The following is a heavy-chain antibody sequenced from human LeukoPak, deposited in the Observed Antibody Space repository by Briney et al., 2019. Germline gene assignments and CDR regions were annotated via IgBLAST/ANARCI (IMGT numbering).Heavy chain of an antibody. CDR2: IYTSGST. CDR1: GGSISSGSYY. Sequence: SETLSLTCTVSGGSISSGSYYWSWTRQPAGKGLEWIGRIYTSGSTNYNPSLKSRVTVSVDTSKNQFSLKLSSVTAAVTAVYYCARDVGGVDYWGQGTLVTVSS. CDR3: ARDVGGVDY. J-gene: IGHJ4*02. D-gene: IGHD3-10*01. V-gene: IGHV4-61*02.